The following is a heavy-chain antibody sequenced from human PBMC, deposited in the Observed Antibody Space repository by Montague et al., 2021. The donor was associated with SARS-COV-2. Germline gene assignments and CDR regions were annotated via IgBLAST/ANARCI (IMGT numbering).Heavy chain of an antibody. V-gene: IGHV4-59*12. CDR2: VFYSGDT. J-gene: IGHJ4*02. D-gene: IGHD2-15*01. CDR1: GGSLSNYY. Sequence: SETLSLTCSISGGSLSNYYWSWIRQSPGGSLEWNCYVFYSGDTSYNPSLPIRVPIALDTSSNHYSLTLTSATGAATATSFCARADYCVDNKCYSGEWHYWGRGTRVAVSS. CDR3: ARADYCVDNKCYSGEWHY.